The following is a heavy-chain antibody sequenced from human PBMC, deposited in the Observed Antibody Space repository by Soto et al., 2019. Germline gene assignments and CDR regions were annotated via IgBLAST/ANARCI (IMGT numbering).Heavy chain of an antibody. CDR2: ISSSSSYT. J-gene: IGHJ6*04. Sequence: QVQLVESGGGLVKPGGSLRLSCAASGFTFSDYYMSWIRQAPGKGLEWVSYISSSSSYTNYADSVKGRFTISRDNAKNSLYLQMNSLRAEDTAVYYCARPGGLGGNSAYYYNGMDVWGKGTTVTVSS. V-gene: IGHV3-11*05. CDR1: GFTFSDYY. CDR3: ARPGGLGGNSAYYYNGMDV. D-gene: IGHD2-21*02.